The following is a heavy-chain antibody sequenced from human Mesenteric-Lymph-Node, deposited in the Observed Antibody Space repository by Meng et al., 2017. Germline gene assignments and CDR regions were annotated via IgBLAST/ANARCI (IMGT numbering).Heavy chain of an antibody. Sequence: GESLKISCAASGFTFDDYAMHWVRQAPGKGLEWVSLISCDGGSTYYADSVKGRFTISRDNCKNTLYLQMNSLRAEDTALYYCAKDSKGVVDYWGQGTLVTVSS. J-gene: IGHJ4*02. CDR3: AKDSKGVVDY. CDR1: GFTFDDYA. V-gene: IGHV3-43D*03. D-gene: IGHD2-15*01. CDR2: ISCDGGST.